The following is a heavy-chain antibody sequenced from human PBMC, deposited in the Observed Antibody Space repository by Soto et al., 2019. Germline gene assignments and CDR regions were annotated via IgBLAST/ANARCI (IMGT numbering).Heavy chain of an antibody. J-gene: IGHJ6*03. Sequence: QVQLVQSGAEVKKPGASVKISCKASGYTFSNHAIHWVRQAPGQRLEWMGWITGGNGNTRYSEKFQGRVTITRDTSASTAFMELSSLRSEDTAVYYCARRNYYYYYMDVWGGGTTVTVSS. V-gene: IGHV1-3*01. CDR2: ITGGNGNT. CDR1: GYTFSNHA. CDR3: ARRNYYYYYMDV.